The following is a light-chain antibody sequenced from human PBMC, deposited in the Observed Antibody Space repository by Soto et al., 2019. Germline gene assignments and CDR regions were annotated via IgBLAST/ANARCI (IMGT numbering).Light chain of an antibody. CDR3: GTWENSLSVLYV. J-gene: IGLJ1*01. V-gene: IGLV1-51*01. CDR1: SSNIGNNY. CDR2: DNN. Sequence: QAVVTQSPSVSAAPGQKVTISCSGSSSNIGNNYVSWYQHLPGTAPKLLIYDNNKRPSGIPDRFSGSKSGTSATLGITGLQTGDEADYYCGTWENSLSVLYVFGPGTQLTVL.